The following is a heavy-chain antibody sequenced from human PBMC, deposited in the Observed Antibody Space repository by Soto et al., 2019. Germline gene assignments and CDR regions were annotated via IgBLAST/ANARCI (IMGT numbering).Heavy chain of an antibody. CDR1: GGTFSSYA. Sequence: SLKVSCKASGGTFSSYAICWVRQAPGQGLEWMRGIIPIFGTANYAQKFQGRVTITADESTSTAYKELSSLRSEDTAVYYFARDLFGVVKNYYYYGMDVWGQGTTVPGSS. V-gene: IGHV1-69*13. CDR2: IIPIFGTA. CDR3: ARDLFGVVKNYYYYGMDV. D-gene: IGHD3-3*01. J-gene: IGHJ6*02.